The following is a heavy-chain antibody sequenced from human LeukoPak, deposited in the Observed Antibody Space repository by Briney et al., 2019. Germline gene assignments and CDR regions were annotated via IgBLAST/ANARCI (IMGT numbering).Heavy chain of an antibody. J-gene: IGHJ4*02. V-gene: IGHV3-30*18. D-gene: IGHD3-22*01. Sequence: GGSLRLSCAASGFTFSSYGMHWVRQAPGKGLEWVAVISYDGSNKYYADSVKGRFTISRDNSKNTLYLQMNSLRAEDTAVYYCAKGLISSGYYYVPQQLPFDYWGQGTLVTVSS. CDR3: AKGLISSGYYYVPQQLPFDY. CDR1: GFTFSSYG. CDR2: ISYDGSNK.